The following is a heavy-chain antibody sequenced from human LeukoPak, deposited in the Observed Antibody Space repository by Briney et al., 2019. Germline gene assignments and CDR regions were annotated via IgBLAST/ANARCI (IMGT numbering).Heavy chain of an antibody. CDR3: ASLYYGSGSHAPYYFDY. CDR2: IRYDGSNK. V-gene: IGHV3-30*02. Sequence: GGSLRLSCAASGFTFSNCGMHWVRQAPGPGLEWVSFIRYDGSNKFYADSVKGRFTISRDNSKNTLYVQMNTLRAEDTAVYYCASLYYGSGSHAPYYFDYWGRGTLVTVSS. CDR1: GFTFSNCG. D-gene: IGHD3-10*01. J-gene: IGHJ4*02.